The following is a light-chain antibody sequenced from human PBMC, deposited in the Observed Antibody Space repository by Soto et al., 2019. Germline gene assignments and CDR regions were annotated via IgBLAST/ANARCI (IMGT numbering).Light chain of an antibody. Sequence: SYELTQSPSVSVAPGKTARITCGGNNIGSKSVHWYQQMPGQAPVMVIFYDSDRPSGIPERFSGSNSGNTATLTISRVEAGDEADYYCQVWDSSSDHPVFGGGTKVTVL. J-gene: IGLJ2*01. V-gene: IGLV3-21*04. CDR2: YDS. CDR1: NIGSKS. CDR3: QVWDSSSDHPV.